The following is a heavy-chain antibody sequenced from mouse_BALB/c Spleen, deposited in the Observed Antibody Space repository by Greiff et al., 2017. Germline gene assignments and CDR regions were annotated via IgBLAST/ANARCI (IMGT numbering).Heavy chain of an antibody. Sequence: EVKLMESGGGLVQPKGSLKLSCAAPGFTFNTYAMYWVRQAPGKGLEWVARIRSKSNNYATYYADSVKDRFTISRDDSQSMLYLQMNNLKTEDTAMYYCVRAYYGNNNWYFDVWGAGTTVTVSS. CDR3: VRAYYGNNNWYFDV. CDR2: IRSKSNNYAT. V-gene: IGHV10-1*02. D-gene: IGHD2-10*01. J-gene: IGHJ1*01. CDR1: GFTFNTYA.